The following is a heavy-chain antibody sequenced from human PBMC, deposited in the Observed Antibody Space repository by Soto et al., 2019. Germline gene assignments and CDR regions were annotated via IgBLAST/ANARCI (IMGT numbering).Heavy chain of an antibody. CDR3: ATRPSYGPS. CDR1: GDSINDWW. J-gene: IGHJ5*01. CDR2: IYHSGGT. V-gene: IGHV4-4*02. D-gene: IGHD5-18*01. Sequence: QVQLQESGPGLVKPSGTLSLTCVVSGDSINDWWWSWVRQPPGKGLEWIGDIYHSGGTNYNPSLKSRVTISIDKSKNKFSLNLTSVTAADTAVYYCATRPSYGPSWGQGTLVTVSS.